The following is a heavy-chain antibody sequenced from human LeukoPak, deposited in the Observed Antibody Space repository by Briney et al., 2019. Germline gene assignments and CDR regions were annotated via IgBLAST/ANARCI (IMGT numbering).Heavy chain of an antibody. D-gene: IGHD6-19*01. J-gene: IGHJ6*03. CDR2: INPNSGGT. V-gene: IGHV1-2*02. CDR3: ARGAVAGAAYYYYYMDV. CDR1: GYIFTGYY. Sequence: ASVKVSCKASGYIFTGYYMHWVRQAPGQGLEWMGWINPNSGGTNYAQKFQGRVTMTRDTSIRTAYMELSRLRSDDTAVYSCARGAVAGAAYYYYYMDVWGKGTTVTVSS.